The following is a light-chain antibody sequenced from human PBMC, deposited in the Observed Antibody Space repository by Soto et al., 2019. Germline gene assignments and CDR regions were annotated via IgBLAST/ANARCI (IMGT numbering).Light chain of an antibody. Sequence: AIPLTQSPSSLSASVGDRVTITCRASQAIRGALAWYQQKPGKAPKILIYDVSSLQSGVPSRFSGSSSGTDFTLTISSLQPEDFATYYCQQFKSYPITFGQGTRLDIK. CDR1: QAIRGA. V-gene: IGKV1-13*02. CDR3: QQFKSYPIT. CDR2: DVS. J-gene: IGKJ5*01.